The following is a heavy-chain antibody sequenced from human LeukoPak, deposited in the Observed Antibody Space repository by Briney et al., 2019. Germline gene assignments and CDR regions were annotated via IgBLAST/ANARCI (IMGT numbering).Heavy chain of an antibody. J-gene: IGHJ4*02. V-gene: IGHV4-34*01. Sequence: SETLSLTCAVYGGSFSGYYWSWIRQPPGKGLEWIGEINHSGSTNYNPSLKSRVTISVDTSKNQFSLKLSSVTAADTAVYYCARGLGSGSSPVDYWGQGTLVTVSP. CDR2: INHSGST. D-gene: IGHD3-10*01. CDR1: GGSFSGYY. CDR3: ARGLGSGSSPVDY.